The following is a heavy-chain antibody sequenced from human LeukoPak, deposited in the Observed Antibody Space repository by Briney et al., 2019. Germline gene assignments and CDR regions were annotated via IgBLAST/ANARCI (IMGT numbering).Heavy chain of an antibody. J-gene: IGHJ4*02. CDR2: INTNTGNP. CDR1: GGTFSSYA. CDR3: ARGYCSSTSCYGGSY. Sequence: GASVTVSCKSSGGTFSSYAISWVRQAPGQGLEWMGGINTNTGNPTYAQGFTGRFVFSLDTSVSTAYLQISSLKAEDTAVYYCARGYCSSTSCYGGSYWGQGTLVTVSS. D-gene: IGHD2-2*01. V-gene: IGHV7-4-1*02.